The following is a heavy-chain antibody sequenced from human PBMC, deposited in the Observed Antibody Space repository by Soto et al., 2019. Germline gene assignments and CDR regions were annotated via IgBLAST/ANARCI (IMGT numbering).Heavy chain of an antibody. V-gene: IGHV1-3*01. CDR3: AREQPPLDCSGGSCYPGPFDY. Sequence: QVQLVQSGAEVKKPGASVKVSCKASGYTFTSYAMHWVRQAPGQRLEWMGWINAGNGNTKYSQKFQGRVTITRDTSASTAYMELSSLESEDTAVYYCAREQPPLDCSGGSCYPGPFDYWGQGTLVTVSS. CDR1: GYTFTSYA. D-gene: IGHD2-15*01. J-gene: IGHJ4*02. CDR2: INAGNGNT.